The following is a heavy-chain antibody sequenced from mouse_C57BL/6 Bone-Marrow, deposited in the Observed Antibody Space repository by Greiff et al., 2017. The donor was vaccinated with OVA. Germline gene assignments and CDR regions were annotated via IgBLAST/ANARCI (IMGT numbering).Heavy chain of an antibody. CDR2: IYPGSGNT. CDR1: GYTFTDYY. D-gene: IGHD1-1*01. V-gene: IGHV1-76*01. Sequence: VKLMESGAELVRPGASVKLSCKASGYTFTDYYINWVKQRPGQGLEWIARIYPGSGNTYYNEKFKGKATLTAEKSSSTAYMQLSSLTSEDSSVYFCARGVRYSYYFDYWGQGTTLTVSS. CDR3: ARGVRYSYYFDY. J-gene: IGHJ2*01.